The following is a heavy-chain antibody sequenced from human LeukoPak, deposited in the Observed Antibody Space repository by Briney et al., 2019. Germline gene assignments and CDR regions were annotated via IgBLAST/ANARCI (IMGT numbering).Heavy chain of an antibody. CDR3: ARGGYSSSSYWFDP. CDR1: GGTFSSYT. CDR2: IIPILGIA. D-gene: IGHD6-6*01. V-gene: IGHV1-69*02. J-gene: IGHJ5*02. Sequence: SVKISCKASGGTFSSYTISWVRQAPGQGLEWMGRIIPILGIANYAQKFQGRVTITADKSTSTAYMELSSLRSEDTAVYYCARGGYSSSSYWFDPWGQGTLVTVSS.